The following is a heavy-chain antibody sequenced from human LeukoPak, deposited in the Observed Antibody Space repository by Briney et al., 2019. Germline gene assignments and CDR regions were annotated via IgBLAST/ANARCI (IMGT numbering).Heavy chain of an antibody. J-gene: IGHJ4*02. CDR2: ISWDGGST. CDR1: GFTFDDYT. D-gene: IGHD6-19*01. V-gene: IGHV3-43*01. CDR3: AKDQPYSSGWGMDY. Sequence: GGSLRLSCAASGFTFDDYTMHWVRQAPGKGLEWVSLISWDGGSTYYADSVKGRFTISRDNSKNSLYLQMNSLRTEDTALYYCAKDQPYSSGWGMDYWGQGTLVTVSS.